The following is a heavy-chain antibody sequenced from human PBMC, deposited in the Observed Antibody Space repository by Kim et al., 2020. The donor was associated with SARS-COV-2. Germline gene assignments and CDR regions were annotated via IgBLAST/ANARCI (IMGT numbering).Heavy chain of an antibody. D-gene: IGHD3-3*01. J-gene: IGHJ6*02. CDR2: IKQDGSEK. V-gene: IGHV3-7*01. Sequence: GGSLRLSCAASGFTFSSYWMSWVRQAPGKGLEWVANIKQDGSEKYYVDSVKGRFTISRDNAKNSLYLQMNSLRAEDTAVYYCARLYYDFWSGYHQYYYYGMDVGGQRTKVTVSS. CDR1: GFTFSSYW. CDR3: ARLYYDFWSGYHQYYYYGMDV.